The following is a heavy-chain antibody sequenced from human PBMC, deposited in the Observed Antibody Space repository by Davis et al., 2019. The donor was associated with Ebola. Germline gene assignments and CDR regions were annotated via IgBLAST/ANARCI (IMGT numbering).Heavy chain of an antibody. V-gene: IGHV5-51*01. CDR2: IYPRDSDT. J-gene: IGHJ6*02. Sequence: GESLKISCKGSGYSFNTYWIAWVRQMPGKGLEWMGIIYPRDSDTRYRPSFEGHVTMSVDRSISTAYLHWSSLQASDTAIYYCARLRYYDILTRSFGMDVSGQGTAVTVTS. CDR1: GYSFNTYW. CDR3: ARLRYYDILTRSFGMDV. D-gene: IGHD3-9*01.